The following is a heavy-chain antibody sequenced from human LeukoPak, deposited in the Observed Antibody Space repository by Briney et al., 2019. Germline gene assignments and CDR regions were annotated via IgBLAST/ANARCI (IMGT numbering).Heavy chain of an antibody. V-gene: IGHV3-30*04. CDR1: GFTFSSYA. J-gene: IGHJ6*02. CDR2: ISYDGSNK. Sequence: PGRSLRLSCAASGFTFSSYAMHWVRQAPGKGLEWVAVISYDGSNKYYADSVKGRFTISRDNAKNSLYLQMNSLRAEDTAVYYCARDPSYYYYYGMDVWGQGTTVTVSS. CDR3: ARDPSYYYYYGMDV.